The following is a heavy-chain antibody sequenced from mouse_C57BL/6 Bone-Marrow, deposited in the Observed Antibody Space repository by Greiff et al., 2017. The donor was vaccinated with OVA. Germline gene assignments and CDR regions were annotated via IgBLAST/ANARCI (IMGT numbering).Heavy chain of an antibody. J-gene: IGHJ1*03. CDR2: INPKYGTT. V-gene: IGHV1-39*01. CDR1: GYSFTDYN. D-gene: IGHD1-1*01. Sequence: EVQLQQSGPELVKPGASVKISCKASGYSFTDYNMNWVKQSNGKGLEWIGVINPKYGTTSYNQKFKGKATLTVDQSSSTAYMQLNSRTSDASAVYSCAFYYGSNYRYIDVWGTGATVTVSS. CDR3: AFYYGSNYRYIDV.